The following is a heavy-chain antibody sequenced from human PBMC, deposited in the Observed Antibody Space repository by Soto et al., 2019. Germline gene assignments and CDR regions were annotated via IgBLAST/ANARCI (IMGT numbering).Heavy chain of an antibody. CDR3: ARGYYYYYMDV. CDR2: IYYSGST. V-gene: IGHV4-59*01. Sequence: QVQLQESGPGLVKPSETLSLTCTVSGGSISSYYWSWIRQPPGKGLEWIGYIYYSGSTNYNPSLKSRVTISVDTSKNQFSLKLSSVTAADTAVYYCARGYYYYYMDVWGKGTTVTVS. CDR1: GGSISSYY. J-gene: IGHJ6*03.